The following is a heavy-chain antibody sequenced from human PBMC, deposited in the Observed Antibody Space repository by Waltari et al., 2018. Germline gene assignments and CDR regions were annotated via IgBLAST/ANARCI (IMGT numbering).Heavy chain of an antibody. D-gene: IGHD2-8*02. Sequence: QLQLVQSGPEVREPGASVTVSCTASGHTFTSYDITGVRQAPGEGLEWIGWMNPNNGDTAFAQKLQGRVTLARNTSISTAYMELSSLTSDDTAMYYCATGPAAWWAFDVWGQGTMVAVSS. CDR3: ATGPAAWWAFDV. CDR1: GHTFTSYD. J-gene: IGHJ3*01. CDR2: MNPNNGDT. V-gene: IGHV1-8*01.